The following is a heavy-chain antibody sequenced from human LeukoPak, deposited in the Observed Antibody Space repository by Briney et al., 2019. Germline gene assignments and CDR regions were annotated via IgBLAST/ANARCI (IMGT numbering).Heavy chain of an antibody. D-gene: IGHD3-3*01. CDR2: ISWSSGII. Sequence: GGSLRLSCAASGFIFDDHGMHWVRQAPGKGLEWVSGISWSSGIIGYADSVKGRFTISRDNSKNTLYLQMNSLRAEDTAVYYCAKNQRSVLRFLEWFTLYDYWGQGTLVTVSS. CDR3: AKNQRSVLRFLEWFTLYDY. V-gene: IGHV3-9*01. CDR1: GFIFDDHG. J-gene: IGHJ4*02.